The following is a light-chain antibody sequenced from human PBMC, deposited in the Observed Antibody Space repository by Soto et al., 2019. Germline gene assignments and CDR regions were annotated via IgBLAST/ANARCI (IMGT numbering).Light chain of an antibody. CDR1: LPNIGGNS. CDR3: GSWDSSLSAYV. V-gene: IGLV1-51*01. CDR2: DDD. Sequence: LLTPPPLGSAGPGQRGTILCSGHLPNIGGNSVSWYQQLPGTAPKLLIYDDDKRPSGTPDRFSGSKSGTSATLGITGFQTGDEADHYCGSWDSSLSAYVFGTGTKGNVL. J-gene: IGLJ1*01.